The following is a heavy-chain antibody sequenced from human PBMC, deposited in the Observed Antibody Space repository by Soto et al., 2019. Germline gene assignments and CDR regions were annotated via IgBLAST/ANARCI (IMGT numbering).Heavy chain of an antibody. V-gene: IGHV3-23*01. CDR2: ISGSGSST. D-gene: IGHD3-3*01. J-gene: IGHJ4*02. CDR3: AKTTIFGVVASPNYFDY. CDR1: GFTFSNYA. Sequence: GGSLRLSCAASGFTFSNYAMGWVRQAPGKGLEWVSRISGSGSSTNYADSVKGRFTISRDNSKNTLSLQMKSLRAEDTAVYYCAKTTIFGVVASPNYFDYWGQGTLVTVSS.